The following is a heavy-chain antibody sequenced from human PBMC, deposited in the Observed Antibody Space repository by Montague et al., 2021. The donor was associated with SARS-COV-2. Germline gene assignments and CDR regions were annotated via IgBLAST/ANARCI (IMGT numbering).Heavy chain of an antibody. CDR3: ARDPSRQPLLYPIGDYYYGMDG. Sequence: SETLSLTCTVSGGSISSSSDYWGWIRQAPGKGLEWIGSIYYSGSTYYNPSLKSRVTISVDTSKNQFSLKLSSVTAADTAAYYCARDPSRQPLLYPIGDYYYGMDGWGQGTTVTVSS. J-gene: IGHJ6*02. CDR2: IYYSGST. D-gene: IGHD2-2*02. CDR1: GGSISSSSDY. V-gene: IGHV4-39*07.